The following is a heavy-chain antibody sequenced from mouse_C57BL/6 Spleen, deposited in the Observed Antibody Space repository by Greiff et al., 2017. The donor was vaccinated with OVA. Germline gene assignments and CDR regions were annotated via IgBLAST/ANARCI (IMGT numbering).Heavy chain of an antibody. CDR1: GFTFSSYA. CDR2: ISSGGDYI. Sequence: EVQGVESGEGLVKPGGSLKLSCAASGFTFSSYAMSWVRQTPEKRLEWVAYISSGGDYIYYADTVKGRFTISRDNARNTLYLQMSSLKSEDTARDYCTRDSYPYYFDYWGQGTTLTVAS. V-gene: IGHV5-9-1*02. J-gene: IGHJ2*01. CDR3: TRDSYPYYFDY.